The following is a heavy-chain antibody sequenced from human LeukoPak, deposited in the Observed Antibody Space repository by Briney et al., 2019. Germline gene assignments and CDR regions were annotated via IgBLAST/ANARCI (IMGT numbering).Heavy chain of an antibody. CDR3: ARDGFGDIVVVPAANYYYYYMDV. D-gene: IGHD2-2*01. V-gene: IGHV1-2*02. Sequence: GASVTVSCTASGYTFTGYYLNWVRQPPGQGLEWMGWINPNSGATNYAQKFQGRVTMTRDTSISTAYMELSRLRSDDTAVYYCARDGFGDIVVVPAANYYYYYMDVWGKGTTVTVSS. CDR2: INPNSGAT. CDR1: GYTFTGYY. J-gene: IGHJ6*03.